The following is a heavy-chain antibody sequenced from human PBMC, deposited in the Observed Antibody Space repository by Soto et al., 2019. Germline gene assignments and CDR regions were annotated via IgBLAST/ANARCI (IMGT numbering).Heavy chain of an antibody. D-gene: IGHD6-13*01. CDR2: IYHSGST. J-gene: IGHJ4*02. CDR1: GGSISSSNW. V-gene: IGHV4-4*02. Sequence: PSETLSLTCAVSGGSISSSNWWSWVRQPPGKGPEWIGEIYHSGSTNYNPSLKSRVTISVDKSKNQFSLKLSSVTAADTAVYYCARFGPYSSSWTGYFDYWGQGTQVTVSS. CDR3: ARFGPYSSSWTGYFDY.